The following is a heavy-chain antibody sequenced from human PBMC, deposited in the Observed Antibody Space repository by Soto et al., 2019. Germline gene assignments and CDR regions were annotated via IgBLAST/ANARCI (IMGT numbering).Heavy chain of an antibody. D-gene: IGHD6-13*01. CDR1: GGSISSSSYY. V-gene: IGHV4-39*02. CDR2: IYYSGST. CDR3: ARDRKRDGAGIWDY. Sequence: PSETLSLTCTVSGGSISSSSYYWGWIRQPPGKGLEWIGSIYYSGSTYYNPSLKSRVTISVDTSKNQFSLKLSSVTAADTAVYYCARDRKRDGAGIWDYWGQGTLVTVSS. J-gene: IGHJ4*02.